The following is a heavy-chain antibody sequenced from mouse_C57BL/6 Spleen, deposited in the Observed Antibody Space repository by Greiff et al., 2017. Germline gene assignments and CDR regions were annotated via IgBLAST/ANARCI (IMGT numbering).Heavy chain of an antibody. CDR3: ANMVTPFAY. CDR1: GFSLTSYG. D-gene: IGHD2-2*01. Sequence: VQLVESGPGLVAPSQSLSITCTASGFSLTSYGVRWVRQPPGKGLEWLGVIWGDGSTNNHSALLSRLSISKDNSKNQVFLKLNSLQTDDTATYYCANMVTPFAYWGQGTLVTVSA. V-gene: IGHV2-3*01. J-gene: IGHJ3*01. CDR2: IWGDGST.